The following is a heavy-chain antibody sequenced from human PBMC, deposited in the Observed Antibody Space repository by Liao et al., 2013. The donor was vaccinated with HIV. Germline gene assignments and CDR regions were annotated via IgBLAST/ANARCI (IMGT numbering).Heavy chain of an antibody. CDR1: GGSISDGNYF. CDR2: ISSRGSP. CDR3: ARNQPRHDYRYGLGTFDY. Sequence: QLLLQESGPGLVKPSETLSLTCTVSGGSISDGNYFWGWIRQPPGKEFEWIGTISSRGSPYYTPSLKDRVTISVDTSKNHFSLNLSSVTAADTAVYYCARNQPRHDYRYGLGTFDYWGRGNPWSPVSS. V-gene: IGHV4-39*07. J-gene: IGHJ4*02. D-gene: IGHD5-12*01.